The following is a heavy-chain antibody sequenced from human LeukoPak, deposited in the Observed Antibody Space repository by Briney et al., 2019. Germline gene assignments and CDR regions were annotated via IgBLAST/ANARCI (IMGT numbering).Heavy chain of an antibody. Sequence: KASATLFLTCAASGYSISCGFYWAWLRPPPGQGLEWIGSLHHTSSTYYNPFLKSRVSMSVDRSNNNFSLKLSTVTASDTAVYYCARDRESSPWELLFDYWGQGILVTVSS. CDR3: ARDRESSPWELLFDY. CDR2: LHHTSST. D-gene: IGHD1-26*01. J-gene: IGHJ4*02. CDR1: GYSISCGFY. V-gene: IGHV4-38-2*02.